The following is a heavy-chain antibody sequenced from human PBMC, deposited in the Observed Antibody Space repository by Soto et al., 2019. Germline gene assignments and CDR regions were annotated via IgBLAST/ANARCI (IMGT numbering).Heavy chain of an antibody. CDR3: ARDQEGLSIVVVTALDY. J-gene: IGHJ4*02. D-gene: IGHD2-21*02. CDR2: IWYDGSNK. Sequence: GESLKISCAASGFTFSSYGMHWVRQAPGKGLEWVAVIWYDGSNKYYADSVKGRFTISRDNSKNTLYLQMNSLRAEDTAVYYCARDQEGLSIVVVTALDYWGQGTLVTVSS. V-gene: IGHV3-33*01. CDR1: GFTFSSYG.